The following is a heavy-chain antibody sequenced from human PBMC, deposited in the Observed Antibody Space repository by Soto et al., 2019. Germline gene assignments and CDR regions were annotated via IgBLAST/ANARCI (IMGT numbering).Heavy chain of an antibody. CDR1: GYTFTSYA. CDR2: INAGNGNT. V-gene: IGHV1-3*01. Sequence: QVQLVQSGAEVKKPGASVKVSCKASGYTFTSYAMHWVRQAPGQRLEWMGWINAGNGNTKYSQKFQGRVTITRDTSASTAYLALSILRSEDTAVYYCARGGSLYWYFDLWGRGTLVPVSS. J-gene: IGHJ2*01. D-gene: IGHD2-15*01. CDR3: ARGGSLYWYFDL.